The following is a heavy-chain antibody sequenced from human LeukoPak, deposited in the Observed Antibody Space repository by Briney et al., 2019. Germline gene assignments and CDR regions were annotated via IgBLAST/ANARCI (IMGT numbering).Heavy chain of an antibody. J-gene: IGHJ4*02. CDR2: INAGNGDT. D-gene: IGHD3-3*01. Sequence: ASVKVSCKASGYTFTNYAVNWLRQAPGQRLEWMGWINAGNGDTKFSQNYQARVTITRDASASTAYMELSSLTSEDTAVYFCTRGLWSAHRREYYFDSWGQGTLVTVSS. V-gene: IGHV1-3*01. CDR3: TRGLWSAHRREYYFDS. CDR1: GYTFTNYA.